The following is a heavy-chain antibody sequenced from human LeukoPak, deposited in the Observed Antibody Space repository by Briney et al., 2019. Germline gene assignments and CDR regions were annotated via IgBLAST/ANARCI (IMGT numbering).Heavy chain of an antibody. J-gene: IGHJ6*03. V-gene: IGHV1-18*04. CDR2: ISAYNGNT. Sequence: ASVKVSCKASGYTFTGYYMHWVRQAPGQGLEWMGWISAYNGNTNYAQKLQGRVTMTTDTSTSTAYMELRSLRSDDTAVYYCARGVVRGSYYYYYMDVWGKGTTVTISS. CDR1: GYTFTGYY. CDR3: ARGVVRGSYYYYYMDV. D-gene: IGHD3-10*01.